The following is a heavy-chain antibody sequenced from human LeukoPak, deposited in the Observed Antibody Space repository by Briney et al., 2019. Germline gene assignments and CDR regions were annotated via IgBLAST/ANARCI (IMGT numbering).Heavy chain of an antibody. Sequence: SETLSLTCNVSGASISSYYWSWIRQPPGEGLEWIGYFYHSGGTNYNPSLKSRATLSIDTSKNEVSLKLRSVTAADTAVYYCARGASSSWYSLWKFWGQGTLVTVSS. V-gene: IGHV4-59*01. CDR1: GASISSYY. CDR3: ARGASSSWYSLWKF. D-gene: IGHD6-13*01. CDR2: FYHSGGT. J-gene: IGHJ4*02.